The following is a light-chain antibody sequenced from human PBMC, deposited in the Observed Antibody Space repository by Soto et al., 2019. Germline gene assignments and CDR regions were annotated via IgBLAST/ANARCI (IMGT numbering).Light chain of an antibody. CDR1: QSVSSNY. Sequence: EIVLTQSPGTLSLSPGERATLSCRASQSVSSNYLAWYQQKPGQAPRLLIYGASSRATGIPDRFSGSGSATDVTLTISRLEPEDFAVYYCQQYAESPLTFGGGTKVEIK. V-gene: IGKV3-20*01. J-gene: IGKJ4*01. CDR2: GAS. CDR3: QQYAESPLT.